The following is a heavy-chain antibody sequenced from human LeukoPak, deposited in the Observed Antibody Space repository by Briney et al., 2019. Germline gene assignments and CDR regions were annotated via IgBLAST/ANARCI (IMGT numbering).Heavy chain of an antibody. CDR3: ARLLRRPNWFDP. V-gene: IGHV4-4*08. J-gene: IGHJ5*02. Sequence: PSETLSLTCTVSGGSISSYYWSWIRQPPGKGLEWIGYIYSSGSTNYNPSLKSRVTISVDTSKNQFSLKLSSVTAADTAVYYCARLLRRPNWFDPWGQGTLVTVSS. CDR2: IYSSGST. D-gene: IGHD3-3*01. CDR1: GGSISSYY.